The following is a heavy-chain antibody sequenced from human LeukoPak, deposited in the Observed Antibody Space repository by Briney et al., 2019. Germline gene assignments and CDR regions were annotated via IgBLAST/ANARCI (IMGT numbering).Heavy chain of an antibody. CDR3: AKGGLAGTHGAFDI. J-gene: IGHJ3*02. Sequence: GGSLRLSCAASGFTFSSYVMNWVRQAPGKGPEWVSTISDSGGKIFYADSVKGRFTISRDNSKNTLYLQMNSLRVEDTALYYCAKGGLAGTHGAFDIWGQGTMVTVSS. V-gene: IGHV3-23*01. CDR1: GFTFSSYV. D-gene: IGHD6-19*01. CDR2: ISDSGGKI.